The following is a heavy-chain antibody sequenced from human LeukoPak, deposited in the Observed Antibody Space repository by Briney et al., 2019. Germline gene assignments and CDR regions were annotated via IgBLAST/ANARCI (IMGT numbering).Heavy chain of an antibody. CDR1: GFTFNNAW. D-gene: IGHD1-14*01. CDR3: ATDVPSPLAQIDY. Sequence: GGSLRLSCAASGFTFNNAWMSWVRQAPGKGLEWVARIRAGGTTDYAAPVKGRFTISRDDSMNTLYLQMDSLKTGDTAVYYCATDVPSPLAQIDYWGQGTPVTVSS. V-gene: IGHV3-15*01. J-gene: IGHJ4*02. CDR2: IRAGGTT.